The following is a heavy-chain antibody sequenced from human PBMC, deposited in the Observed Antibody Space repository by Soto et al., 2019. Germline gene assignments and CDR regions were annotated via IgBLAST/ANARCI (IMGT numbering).Heavy chain of an antibody. Sequence: GWSLRLSCAPSGFTCINAWMSWVRQAPGKGLEWVGSIKSNAAGGTADHAAPVKGRFTISRDDSKDTLYLQMNSLQSEDTGIYYCTPGSLFGVVTSGEEYWGQGTLVTVSS. D-gene: IGHD3-3*01. CDR3: TPGSLFGVVTSGEEY. V-gene: IGHV3-15*01. J-gene: IGHJ4*02. CDR2: IKSNAAGGTA. CDR1: GFTCINAW.